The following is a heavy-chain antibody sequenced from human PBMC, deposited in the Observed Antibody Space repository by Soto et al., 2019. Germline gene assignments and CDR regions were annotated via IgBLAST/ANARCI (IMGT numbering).Heavy chain of an antibody. CDR1: GFTFSNYG. CDR2: ISYDGSNK. V-gene: IGHV3-30*18. J-gene: IGHJ6*02. Sequence: QVQLVESGGGVVQPGRSLRLSCAASGFTFSNYGMHWVRQAPGKGLEWVAVISYDGSNKYYADSVKGRFTISRDNSKNTLYLQMNSLRAEDTAVYYCAKDRYSGSYSPYDSMDVWGQGTTVTVSS. CDR3: AKDRYSGSYSPYDSMDV. D-gene: IGHD1-26*01.